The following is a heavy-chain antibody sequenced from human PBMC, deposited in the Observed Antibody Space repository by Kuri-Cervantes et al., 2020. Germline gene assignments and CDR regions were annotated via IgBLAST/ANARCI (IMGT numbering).Heavy chain of an antibody. V-gene: IGHV3-30*02. D-gene: IGHD1-26*01. Sequence: GGSLRLSCAASGFTFSSYGMHWVRQAPGKGLEWVAFIRYDGSNKYYADSVKGRFTISRDNSKNTLYLQMNSLRAEDTAVYYCAKDFSGSKLGWYFDLWGRGTLVTVSS. CDR3: AKDFSGSKLGWYFDL. J-gene: IGHJ2*01. CDR1: GFTFSSYG. CDR2: IRYDGSNK.